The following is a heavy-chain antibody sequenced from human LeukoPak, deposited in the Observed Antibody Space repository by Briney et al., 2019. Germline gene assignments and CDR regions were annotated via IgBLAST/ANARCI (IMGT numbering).Heavy chain of an antibody. CDR3: ARRGSSGHNGVEAFDI. J-gene: IGHJ3*02. Sequence: GGSLRLSCAASGFTFSSYSMNWVRQAPGKGLEWVSYISSSSSTIYYADSVKGRFTISRDNAKNSLYLQMNSLRAEDTAVYYCARRGSSGHNGVEAFDIWGQGTMVTVSS. D-gene: IGHD3-22*01. CDR1: GFTFSSYS. CDR2: ISSSSSTI. V-gene: IGHV3-48*01.